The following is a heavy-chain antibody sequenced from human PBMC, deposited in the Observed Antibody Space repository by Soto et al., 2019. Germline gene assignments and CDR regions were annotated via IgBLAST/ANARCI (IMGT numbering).Heavy chain of an antibody. Sequence: GGSLRLSCAASGLTFSGHWMNWVRQTPGEGLQWVAAIKPDGSETFYVDSVKGRFTISRDNARNSLFLQMDSLRAEDTAVYYCTSRPSGMTYHAVFDFWGQGTLVTVSS. CDR3: TSRPSGMTYHAVFDF. D-gene: IGHD2-21*02. J-gene: IGHJ4*02. CDR2: IKPDGSET. V-gene: IGHV3-7*03. CDR1: GLTFSGHW.